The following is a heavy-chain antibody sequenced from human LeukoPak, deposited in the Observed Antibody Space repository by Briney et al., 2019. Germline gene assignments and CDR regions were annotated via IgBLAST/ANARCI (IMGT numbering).Heavy chain of an antibody. J-gene: IGHJ6*03. CDR1: GYTFTSYG. D-gene: IGHD3-10*01. V-gene: IGHV1-8*03. Sequence: GASVKVSCKASGYTFTSYGISWVRQASGQGLEWMGWMNPNSGNTGYAQKLQGRVTITRNTSISTAYMELRSLRSEDTAVYYCARASSWTGYYYYMDVWGKGTTVTVSS. CDR3: ARASSWTGYYYYMDV. CDR2: MNPNSGNT.